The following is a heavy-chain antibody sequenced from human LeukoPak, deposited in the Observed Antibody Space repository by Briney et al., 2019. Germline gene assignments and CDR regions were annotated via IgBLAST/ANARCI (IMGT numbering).Heavy chain of an antibody. CDR1: GFTFSSYS. D-gene: IGHD2-2*01. CDR3: ARPGYAMLYYYYGMDV. J-gene: IGHJ6*02. Sequence: SGGSLRLSCAASGFTFSSYSMNWVRQAPGKGLEWVAVISYDGSNKYYADSVKGRFTISRDNSKNTLYLQMNSLRAEDTAVYYCARPGYAMLYYYYGMDVWGQGTTVTVSS. V-gene: IGHV3-30*03. CDR2: ISYDGSNK.